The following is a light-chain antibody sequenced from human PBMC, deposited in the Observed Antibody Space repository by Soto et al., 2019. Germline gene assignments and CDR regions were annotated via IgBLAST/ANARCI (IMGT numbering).Light chain of an antibody. J-gene: IGKJ1*01. V-gene: IGKV1-9*01. CDR1: QGIRSY. CDR2: AAS. Sequence: DIQLTQSPSFLSASVGDRVTITCRASQGIRSYLAWYQQKPGKAPKLLISAASALQSGVPSRFSRTGSGTEFTLTISSLQPEDIATYYCPQLDGSFFGHGTKVEIK. CDR3: PQLDGSF.